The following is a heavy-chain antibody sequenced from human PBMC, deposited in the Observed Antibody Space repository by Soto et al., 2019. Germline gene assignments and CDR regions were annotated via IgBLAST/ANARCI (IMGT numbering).Heavy chain of an antibody. V-gene: IGHV1-18*01. CDR3: ARDLTIVPATHPRLENYGMDV. Sequence: QVQLVQSAAGVKKPGASVKVSCKASGYSFTSYGISWVRRAPGQGLEWMGWVSPYNGHTQFAQRFQGRVTMTTDTSTKTAYMELRNLRSDDTAHYYCARDLTIVPATHPRLENYGMDVWGQGTTVIVSS. D-gene: IGHD2-2*01. CDR1: GYSFTSYG. J-gene: IGHJ6*02. CDR2: VSPYNGHT.